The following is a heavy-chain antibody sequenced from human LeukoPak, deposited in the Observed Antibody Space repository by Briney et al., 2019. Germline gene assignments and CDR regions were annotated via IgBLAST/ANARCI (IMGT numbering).Heavy chain of an antibody. CDR3: ARDAVGEPDGY. CDR1: GFTFSSCS. CDR2: ISSSSSYI. D-gene: IGHD3-16*01. V-gene: IGHV3-21*01. Sequence: PGGSVRLSCAASGFTFSSCSMNWVRQAPGKGLEWVSSISSSSSYIYYADSVKGRFTISRDNAKNSLYLQMNSLRAEDTAVYYCARDAVGEPDGYWGQGTLVTVSS. J-gene: IGHJ4*02.